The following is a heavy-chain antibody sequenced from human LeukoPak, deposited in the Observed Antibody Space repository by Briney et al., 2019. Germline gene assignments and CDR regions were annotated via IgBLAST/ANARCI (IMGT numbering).Heavy chain of an antibody. D-gene: IGHD1-26*01. CDR2: ISSSSSYI. CDR3: ASNSGSYSNAFDM. CDR1: GFTFSSYS. J-gene: IGHJ3*02. Sequence: GGSLRLSCAASGFTFSSYSMNWVRQAPGKGLEWVSSISSSSSYIYYADSVKGRFTISRDNAKNSLYLQMNSLRAEDTAVYYCASNSGSYSNAFDMWGQGTMVTVSS. V-gene: IGHV3-21*01.